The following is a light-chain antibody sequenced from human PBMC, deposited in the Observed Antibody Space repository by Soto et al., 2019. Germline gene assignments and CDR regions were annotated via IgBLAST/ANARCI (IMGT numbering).Light chain of an antibody. CDR2: GAS. CDR3: QQYGSSGT. Sequence: EIVLTQSPGTLSLSPGERATLSCRASQSVSNNYLAWYQQKPGQAPRLLIYGASNRATGIPDRFSGSGSGTDFTLTISSLEPEEVAGYYCQQYGSSGTFGQGAKVQSK. V-gene: IGKV3-20*01. CDR1: QSVSNNY. J-gene: IGKJ1*01.